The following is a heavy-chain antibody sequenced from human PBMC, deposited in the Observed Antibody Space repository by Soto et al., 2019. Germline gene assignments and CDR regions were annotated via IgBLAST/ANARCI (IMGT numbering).Heavy chain of an antibody. D-gene: IGHD3-22*01. Sequence: GGSLRLSCAASGFTFSSYAMHWVRQAPGKGLEWVAVISYDGSNKYYADSVKGRFTISRDNSKNTLYLQMNSLRAEDTAVYYCARDFGITMILYYFDYWGQGTLVTVAS. CDR1: GFTFSSYA. J-gene: IGHJ4*02. CDR2: ISYDGSNK. V-gene: IGHV3-30-3*01. CDR3: ARDFGITMILYYFDY.